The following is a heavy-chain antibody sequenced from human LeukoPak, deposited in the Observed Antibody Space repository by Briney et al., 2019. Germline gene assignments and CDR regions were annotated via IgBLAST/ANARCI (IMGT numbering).Heavy chain of an antibody. D-gene: IGHD4-17*01. CDR2: INHSGST. CDR1: GGSFSGYY. J-gene: IGHJ4*02. Sequence: SETLSLTCAVYGGSFSGYYWSWIRQPPGKGLEWIGEINHSGSTNYNPSLKSRVTISVDTSKNQFSLKLSSVTAADTAVYYFARDFGYGDYFFDDWGQGTLVTVSS. CDR3: ARDFGYGDYFFDD. V-gene: IGHV4-34*01.